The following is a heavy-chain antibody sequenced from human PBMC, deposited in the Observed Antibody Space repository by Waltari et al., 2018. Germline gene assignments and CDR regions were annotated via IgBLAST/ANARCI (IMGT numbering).Heavy chain of an antibody. V-gene: IGHV5-10-1*03. J-gene: IGHJ2*01. CDR3: ARRTYYYDSSGYYDWYFDL. D-gene: IGHD3-22*01. Sequence: EVQLVQSGAEVKKPGESLRISCKGSGYSFTSSWISWVRQLPGKGREWMGRIDPSDSYTNYSPSFQGHVTISADKSISTAYLQWSSLKASDTAMYYCARRTYYYDSSGYYDWYFDLWGRGTLVTVSS. CDR2: IDPSDSYT. CDR1: GYSFTSSW.